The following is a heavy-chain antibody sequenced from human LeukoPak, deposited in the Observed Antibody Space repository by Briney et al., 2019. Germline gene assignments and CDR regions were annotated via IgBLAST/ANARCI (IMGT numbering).Heavy chain of an antibody. CDR1: GYTFTGYY. CDR3: AREFGGYYYGY. CDR2: INPSGGST. Sequence: ASVKVSCKASGYTFTGYYMHWVRQAPGQGLEWMGWINPSGGSTSYAQKFQGRVTMARDTSTSTVYMELSSLRSEDTAVYYCAREFGGYYYGYWGQGTLVTVSS. D-gene: IGHD3-22*01. V-gene: IGHV1-46*01. J-gene: IGHJ4*02.